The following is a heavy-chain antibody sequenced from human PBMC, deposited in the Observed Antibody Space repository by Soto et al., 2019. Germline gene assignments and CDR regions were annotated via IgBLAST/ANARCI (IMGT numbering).Heavy chain of an antibody. D-gene: IGHD3-3*01. Sequence: SVKVSCKAFGYTFTGYFMHWVRQAPGQGLEWLGWINPNSGATKYAQKFQGRVTLTRDTSINTAYMEMSMLRSDDTAVYYCARGGGTILAPLPWGQGTLVTVSS. CDR1: GYTFTGYF. CDR3: ARGGGTILAPLP. V-gene: IGHV1-2*02. CDR2: INPNSGAT. J-gene: IGHJ5*02.